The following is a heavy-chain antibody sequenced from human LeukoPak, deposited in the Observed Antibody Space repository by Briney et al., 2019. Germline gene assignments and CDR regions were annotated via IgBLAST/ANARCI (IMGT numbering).Heavy chain of an antibody. Sequence: PSETLSLTCTVSGGSISSGDHYWSWIRQPPGKGLEWIGYIYYSGSTYYNPPLKSRVTISVDTSKNQFSLKLSSVTAADTAVYYCAVMAESEYGQLGLFDYWGQGTLVTVSS. V-gene: IGHV4-30-4*08. CDR1: GGSISSGDHY. J-gene: IGHJ4*02. CDR3: AVMAESEYGQLGLFDY. D-gene: IGHD6-6*01. CDR2: IYYSGST.